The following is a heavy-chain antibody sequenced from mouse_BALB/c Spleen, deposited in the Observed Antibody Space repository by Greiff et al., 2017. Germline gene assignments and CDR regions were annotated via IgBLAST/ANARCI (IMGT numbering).Heavy chain of an antibody. J-gene: IGHJ3*01. Sequence: VMLVESGPGLVAPSQSLSITCTVSGFSLTSYGVHWVRQPPGKGLEWLGVIWAGGSTNYNSALMSRLSISKDNSKSQVFLKMNSLQTDDTAMYYCARDQRYYGNYEFAYWGQGTLVTVSA. D-gene: IGHD2-1*01. CDR1: GFSLTSYG. CDR2: IWAGGST. V-gene: IGHV2-9*02. CDR3: ARDQRYYGNYEFAY.